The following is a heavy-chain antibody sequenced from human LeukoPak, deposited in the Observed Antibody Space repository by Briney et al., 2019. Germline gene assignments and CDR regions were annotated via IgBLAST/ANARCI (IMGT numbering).Heavy chain of an antibody. D-gene: IGHD5-12*01. Sequence: PSETLSLTCAVYRGSYSGYYWSWIRQPPGKGLEWIGEINHSGSTNYNPSLKSRVTISVDTSKNQFSLKLSSVTAADTAVYYCARGWGGYSYYYYMDVWGKGTTVTVSS. CDR2: INHSGST. CDR3: ARGWGGYSYYYYMDV. CDR1: RGSYSGYY. V-gene: IGHV4-34*01. J-gene: IGHJ6*03.